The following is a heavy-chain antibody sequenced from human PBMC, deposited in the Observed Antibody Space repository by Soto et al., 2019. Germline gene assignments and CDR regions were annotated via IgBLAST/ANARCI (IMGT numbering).Heavy chain of an antibody. Sequence: PGGSLRLSCAASGFTFSSYSMNWVRQAPGKGLEWVSSISSSSSYIYYADSVKGRFTISRDNAKNSLYLQMNSLRAEDTAVYYCARDLDWNYGNFDYWGQGTLVTVYS. CDR1: GFTFSSYS. V-gene: IGHV3-21*01. J-gene: IGHJ4*02. D-gene: IGHD1-7*01. CDR2: ISSSSSYI. CDR3: ARDLDWNYGNFDY.